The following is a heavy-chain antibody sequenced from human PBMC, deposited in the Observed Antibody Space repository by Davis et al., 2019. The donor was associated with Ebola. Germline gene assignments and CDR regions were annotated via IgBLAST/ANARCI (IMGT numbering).Heavy chain of an antibody. D-gene: IGHD5-18*01. J-gene: IGHJ4*02. CDR2: ISSSSSTI. CDR3: AREYGYSYGDY. CDR1: GFTFSSYS. V-gene: IGHV3-48*04. Sequence: PGGSLRLSCAASGFTFSSYSMNWVRQAPGKGLEWVSYISSSSSTIYYADSVKGRFTISRDNSKNTLSLQMTSLRAEDTAVYYCAREYGYSYGDYWGQGTLVTVSS.